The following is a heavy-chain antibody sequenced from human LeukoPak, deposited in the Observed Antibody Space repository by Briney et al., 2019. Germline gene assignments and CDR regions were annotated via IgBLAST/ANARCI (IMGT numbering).Heavy chain of an antibody. J-gene: IGHJ5*02. Sequence: PGGSLRLSCAASGFTFSSYEMNWVRQAPGKGLEWVSYISSSGSTIYYADSVKGRFTISRDNSKNTLYLQMNSLRAEDTAVYYCAREAYYGSGSYYSNWFDPWGQGTLVTVSS. CDR3: AREAYYGSGSYYSNWFDP. D-gene: IGHD3-10*01. V-gene: IGHV3-48*03. CDR2: ISSSGSTI. CDR1: GFTFSSYE.